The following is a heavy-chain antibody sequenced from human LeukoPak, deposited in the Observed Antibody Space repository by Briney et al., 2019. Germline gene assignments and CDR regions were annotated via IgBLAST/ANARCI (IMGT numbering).Heavy chain of an antibody. D-gene: IGHD3-22*01. V-gene: IGHV4-31*03. CDR1: GGSISSGGYY. CDR3: ARADTYYYDSSGYPNGFDP. CDR2: IYYSGST. J-gene: IGHJ5*02. Sequence: SETLSLTCTVSGGSISSGGYYWSWIRQHPGKGLEWIGYIYYSGSTYYNPSLKSRVTISLDTSKNQFSLKLSSVTAADTAVYYCARADTYYYDSSGYPNGFDPWGQGTLVTVSS.